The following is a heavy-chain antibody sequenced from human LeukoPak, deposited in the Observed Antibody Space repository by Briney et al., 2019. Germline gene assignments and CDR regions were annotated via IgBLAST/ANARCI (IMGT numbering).Heavy chain of an antibody. D-gene: IGHD3-9*01. J-gene: IGHJ4*02. CDR3: ARQSSIFLNGPE. CDR2: IIPIFGTA. CDR1: GGTFSSYA. Sequence: SVKVSCKASGGTFSSYAISWVRQAPGQGLEWMGGIIPIFGTANYAQKFQGRVTITADESTSTAYMELSSLRSEDTAVYYCARQSSIFLNGPEWGQGTLVTVSS. V-gene: IGHV1-69*13.